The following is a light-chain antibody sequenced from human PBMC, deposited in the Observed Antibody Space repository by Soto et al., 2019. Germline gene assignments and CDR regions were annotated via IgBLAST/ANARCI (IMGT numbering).Light chain of an antibody. Sequence: EIVMTQSPATLPVSPGESATLSCRASQSVGINLAWYQQRPGQAPRLLIHGASTRASGTPARFSGSGSGTEFTLSISSLQSEDFVVYYCQQYNNWPPYTFGQGTKLEIK. V-gene: IGKV3-15*01. J-gene: IGKJ2*01. CDR2: GAS. CDR1: QSVGIN. CDR3: QQYNNWPPYT.